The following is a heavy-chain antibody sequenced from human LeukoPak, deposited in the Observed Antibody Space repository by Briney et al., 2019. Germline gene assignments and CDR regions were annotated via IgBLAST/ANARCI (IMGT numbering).Heavy chain of an antibody. CDR3: ARRLTQYDCFDP. CDR2: TYYRSTWYS. J-gene: IGHJ5*02. D-gene: IGHD2-2*01. CDR1: GDSVSSNSVT. V-gene: IGHV6-1*01. Sequence: SQTLSLTCAISGDSVSSNSVTWNWIRQSPSRGLEWLGRTYYRSTWYSDYAVSVRGRITVNPDTSKNQFSLHLNSVTPEDTAVYYCARRLTQYDCFDPWGQGILVTVSS.